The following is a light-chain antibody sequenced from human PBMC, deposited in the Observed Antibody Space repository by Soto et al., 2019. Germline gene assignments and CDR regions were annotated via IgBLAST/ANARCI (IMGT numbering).Light chain of an antibody. J-gene: IGKJ1*01. V-gene: IGKV3-20*01. CDR2: GAS. CDR3: QQYGGSVQT. Sequence: EIVLTQFPGTLALSPGERATLSCRASQSVGSNYLAWYQQRPGQPPKLLIFGASHRAPDIPDRFSGSGSGTDFTLTISRLEPEDFAVYYCQQYGGSVQTFGQGTKVQIK. CDR1: QSVGSNY.